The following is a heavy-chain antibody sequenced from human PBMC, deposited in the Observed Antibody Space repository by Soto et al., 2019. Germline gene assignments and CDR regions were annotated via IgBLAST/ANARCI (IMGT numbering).Heavy chain of an antibody. Sequence: QVQLQQWGAGLLKPSETLSLTCAVYGGSFSGYYWSWIRQPPGKGLEWIGEINHSGSTNYNPSLKSRVTISVDTSKNQFSLKLSSVAAADTAVYYCARCQRPPRLVRSYYDYGMDVWGQGTTVTVSS. D-gene: IGHD6-19*01. J-gene: IGHJ6*02. CDR3: ARCQRPPRLVRSYYDYGMDV. CDR2: INHSGST. CDR1: GGSFSGYY. V-gene: IGHV4-34*01.